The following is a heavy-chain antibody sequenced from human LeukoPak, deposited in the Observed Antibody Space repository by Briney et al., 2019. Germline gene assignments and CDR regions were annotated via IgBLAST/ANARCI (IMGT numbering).Heavy chain of an antibody. D-gene: IGHD3-10*01. V-gene: IGHV4-34*01. Sequence: SETLSLTCAVYGGSFSGYYWSWIRQPPGKGLEWIGEINHSGSTNYNPSLKSRVTISVDTSKNQFSLKLSSVTAADTAVYYCARLTSRHYYGSGSLYYYYYMDVWGKGTTVTVSS. CDR2: INHSGST. J-gene: IGHJ6*03. CDR1: GGSFSGYY. CDR3: ARLTSRHYYGSGSLYYYYYMDV.